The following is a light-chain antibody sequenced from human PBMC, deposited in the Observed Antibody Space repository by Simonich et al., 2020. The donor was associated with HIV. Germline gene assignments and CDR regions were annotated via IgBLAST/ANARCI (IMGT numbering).Light chain of an antibody. V-gene: IGKV4-1*01. CDR2: WAS. CDR1: QSVLHSSNNKNY. Sequence: DIVMTQSPDSLAVSLGERATINCKSSQSVLHSSNNKNYLVWYQQKPGQPPKLLIYWASTRESGVPDRFSSSGSGTDFTLTISSLQAEDVAVYYCQQYYSTPPTFGQGTKVEIK. J-gene: IGKJ1*01. CDR3: QQYYSTPPT.